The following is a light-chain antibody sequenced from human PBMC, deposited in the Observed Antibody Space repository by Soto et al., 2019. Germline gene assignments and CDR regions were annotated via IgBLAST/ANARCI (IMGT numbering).Light chain of an antibody. CDR1: QSVISNY. CDR2: AAS. CDR3: QQYGSSLTWT. V-gene: IGKV3-20*01. Sequence: EVVLTQSPGTVSLSPGERVTLSCRASQSVISNYLAWYQQRPGQAPRLLIYAASSRATGIPDRFSGRGSGTDFTLSISRLEPEDFAVYYCQQYGSSLTWTFGQGTKVE. J-gene: IGKJ1*01.